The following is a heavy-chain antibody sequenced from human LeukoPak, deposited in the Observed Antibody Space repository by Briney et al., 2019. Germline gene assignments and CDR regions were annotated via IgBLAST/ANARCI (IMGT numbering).Heavy chain of an antibody. D-gene: IGHD3-22*01. CDR1: GGSLSGYY. CDR3: ARGGGPPRVVVIIPTVGYFQH. Sequence: SETLSLTCAVYGGSLSGYYWSWIRQPPGKGLEWIGEINHSGSTNYNPSLKSRVTISVDTSKNQFSLKLSSVTAADTAVYYCARGGGPPRVVVIIPTVGYFQHWGQGTLVTVSS. J-gene: IGHJ1*01. V-gene: IGHV4-34*01. CDR2: INHSGST.